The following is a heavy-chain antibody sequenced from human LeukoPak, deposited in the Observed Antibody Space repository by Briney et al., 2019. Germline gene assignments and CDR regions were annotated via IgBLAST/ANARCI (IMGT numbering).Heavy chain of an antibody. J-gene: IGHJ4*02. CDR2: IYYTGST. D-gene: IGHD5-12*01. CDR3: TRAQYGYAFDY. CDR1: GGSVSSYY. Sequence: SETLSLTCSVSGGSVSSYYWTWIRQPPGKGLEWIGYIYYTGSTNYNPSLKSRGTISLDTSKNQFSLKLSSVTAADTAVYYCTRAQYGYAFDYWGQGALVTVSS. V-gene: IGHV4-59*02.